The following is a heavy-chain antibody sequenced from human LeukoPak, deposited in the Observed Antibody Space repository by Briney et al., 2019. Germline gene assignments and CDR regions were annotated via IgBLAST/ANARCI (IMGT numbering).Heavy chain of an antibody. CDR1: GYSFTRYW. CDR2: IDPGDSYT. Sequence: GESLKTSCKGSGYSFTRYWISWVRQVPGKGLEWMGRIDPGDSYTNYSPSFQGHVTISADKSISTAYLQWSSLKASDTAMYYCARHYSSGSDFDYWGQGTLVTVSS. D-gene: IGHD6-19*01. CDR3: ARHYSSGSDFDY. V-gene: IGHV5-10-1*01. J-gene: IGHJ4*02.